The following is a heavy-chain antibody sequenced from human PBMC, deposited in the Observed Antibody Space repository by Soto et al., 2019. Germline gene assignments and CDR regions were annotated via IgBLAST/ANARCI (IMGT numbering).Heavy chain of an antibody. D-gene: IGHD3-3*01. CDR2: ISYDGSNK. J-gene: IGHJ6*03. CDR1: GFTFSSYG. Sequence: GGSLRLSCAASGFTFSSYGMHWVRQAPGKGLEWVAVISYDGSNKYYADSVKGRFTISRDNSKNTLYLQMNSLRAEDTAVYYCAKENYDFWSGYWSAPMDVWGKGTTVTVSS. CDR3: AKENYDFWSGYWSAPMDV. V-gene: IGHV3-30*18.